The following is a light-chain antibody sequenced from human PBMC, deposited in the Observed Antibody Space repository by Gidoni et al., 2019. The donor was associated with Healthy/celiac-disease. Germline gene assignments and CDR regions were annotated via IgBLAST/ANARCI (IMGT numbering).Light chain of an antibody. CDR2: DAS. Sequence: DIQMTHSPSSLSASVGDRVTITCQASQDISNYLNWYQQKPGKAPKLLIYDASNLETGVPSRFSGSGSGTDVTCTISSLQPEDFETYYCQQYDNLPPLTFGGGTRVEIK. CDR3: QQYDNLPPLT. V-gene: IGKV1-33*01. J-gene: IGKJ4*01. CDR1: QDISNY.